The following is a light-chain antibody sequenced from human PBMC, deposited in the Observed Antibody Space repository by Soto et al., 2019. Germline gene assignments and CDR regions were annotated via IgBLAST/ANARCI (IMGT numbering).Light chain of an antibody. Sequence: EIVLTQSPATLSLSPGERATLSCRASQSVSSFLAWFQQKPGQAPRLLIYDASSRATGIPARFSGSGSGTDFTLTISSLEPEDLAVDYCQLRGNWPLTFGGGTKV. V-gene: IGKV3-11*01. CDR2: DAS. J-gene: IGKJ4*01. CDR3: QLRGNWPLT. CDR1: QSVSSF.